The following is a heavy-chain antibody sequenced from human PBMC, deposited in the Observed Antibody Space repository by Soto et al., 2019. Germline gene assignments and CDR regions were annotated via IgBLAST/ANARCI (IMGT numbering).Heavy chain of an antibody. V-gene: IGHV3-23*01. Sequence: EVQLLESGGDLVQPGGSLRLSCAASGLIFSSYAMSWVRQAPGKGLEWVSTIGGSGGSTWYADSVKGRFTMSRDNSKNTLYLQMTSLRVEDTAVYYCAKGPGEKQLWSPYGMDVWGQGTTVTVSS. J-gene: IGHJ6*02. D-gene: IGHD5-18*01. CDR3: AKGPGEKQLWSPYGMDV. CDR1: GLIFSSYA. CDR2: IGGSGGST.